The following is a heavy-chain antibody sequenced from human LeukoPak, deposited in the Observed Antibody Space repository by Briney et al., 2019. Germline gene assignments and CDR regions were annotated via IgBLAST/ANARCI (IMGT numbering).Heavy chain of an antibody. CDR3: ARVMDYYDGTGYPPPAAADY. D-gene: IGHD3-22*01. CDR1: GDSISSSTNY. V-gene: IGHV4-39*07. Sequence: SETLSLTCNVSGDSISSSTNYWGWIRQPPGKGLEWIGSIDHSGTTYYNPSLKSRVTISVDTSKSQFSLRLSSVTAADTAVYYCARVMDYYDGTGYPPPAAADYWGQGTLVTVSS. CDR2: IDHSGTT. J-gene: IGHJ4*02.